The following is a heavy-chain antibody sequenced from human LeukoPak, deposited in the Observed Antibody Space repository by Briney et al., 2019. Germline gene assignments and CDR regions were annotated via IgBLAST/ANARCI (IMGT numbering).Heavy chain of an antibody. V-gene: IGHV4-34*01. Sequence: PSETVSLTCGVYGGTFSGYYWSWLHHPPGKGLEWIGEINHSGSSNYNPSLKSRVTISVHTSKNQFSLKLSSVTAADTAVYYCASYGYNPDAFDIWGQGTMVTVSS. D-gene: IGHD5-24*01. CDR2: INHSGSS. J-gene: IGHJ3*02. CDR1: GGTFSGYY. CDR3: ASYGYNPDAFDI.